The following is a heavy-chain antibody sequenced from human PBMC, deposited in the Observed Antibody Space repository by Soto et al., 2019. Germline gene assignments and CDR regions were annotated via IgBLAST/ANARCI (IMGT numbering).Heavy chain of an antibody. D-gene: IGHD2-2*01. CDR1: GYTYTGYY. CDR3: TKALYCSSTSCYSGGDTFHL. CDR2: INPNSGGT. J-gene: IGHJ6*04. Sequence: SLWIYSKASGYTYTGYYMLWVRPAPGQGLEWMGWINPNSGGTNYAQKFQGWVTMTRDTSISTAYMELNSLRPDDTGVYFCTKALYCSSTSCYSGGDTFHLWVKGTQVTVTP. V-gene: IGHV1-2*04.